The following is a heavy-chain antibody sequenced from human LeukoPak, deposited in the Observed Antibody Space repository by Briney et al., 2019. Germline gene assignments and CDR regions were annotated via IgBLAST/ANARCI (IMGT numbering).Heavy chain of an antibody. J-gene: IGHJ1*01. CDR3: ANVIIVAAGYEYFQH. Sequence: GGSLRLSCAASGFTFSHYAMSWVRQAPGKGLERVSGISGSGSDTFYADSVKGRFTISRDNSKNTLCLQMSSLRAEDTAVYYCANVIIVAAGYEYFQHWGQGTLVSVSS. CDR2: ISGSGSDT. D-gene: IGHD6-13*01. V-gene: IGHV3-23*01. CDR1: GFTFSHYA.